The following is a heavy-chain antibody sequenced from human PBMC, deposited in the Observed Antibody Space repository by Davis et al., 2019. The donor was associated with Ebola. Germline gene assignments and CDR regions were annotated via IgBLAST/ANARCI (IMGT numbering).Heavy chain of an antibody. CDR3: ARVTSSGSHYAYYYIMDV. Sequence: SVKVSCKAVGDTLTSYAMTWVRQAPGQGLEWMGGIIPMFGTANYAQKFQGRVTITADESTSTAYMELSSLRSEDTAVYYCARVTSSGSHYAYYYIMDVWGKGTTVTVSS. CDR1: GDTLTSYA. V-gene: IGHV1-69*13. J-gene: IGHJ6*04. CDR2: IIPMFGTA. D-gene: IGHD1-26*01.